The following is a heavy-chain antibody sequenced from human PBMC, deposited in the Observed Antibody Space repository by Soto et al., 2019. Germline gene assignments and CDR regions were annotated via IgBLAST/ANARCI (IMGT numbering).Heavy chain of an antibody. CDR2: IDPSDSYT. CDR1: GYSFTSYW. CDR3: ARLEQYYYDSSGYSPAFDI. V-gene: IGHV5-10-1*01. J-gene: IGHJ3*02. Sequence: GESLKISCKGSGYSFTSYWISWVRQMPGKGLEWMGRIDPSDSYTNYSPSFQGHVTISADKSISTAYLQWSSLKASGTAMYYCARLEQYYYDSSGYSPAFDIWGQGTMVTVSS. D-gene: IGHD3-22*01.